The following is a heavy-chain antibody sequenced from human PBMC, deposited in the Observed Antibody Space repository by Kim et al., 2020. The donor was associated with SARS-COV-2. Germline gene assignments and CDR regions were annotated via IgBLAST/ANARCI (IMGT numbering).Heavy chain of an antibody. V-gene: IGHV1-46*01. CDR3: ARDLRGSGYCSSTSCYSHYSYGMDV. Sequence: ASVKVSCKASGYTFTSYYMHWVRQAPGQGLEWMGIINPSGGSTSYAQKFQGRVTMTRDTSTSTVYMELSSLRSEDTAVYYCARDLRGSGYCSSTSCYSHYSYGMDVWGQGTTVTVSS. D-gene: IGHD2-2*01. J-gene: IGHJ6*02. CDR2: INPSGGST. CDR1: GYTFTSYY.